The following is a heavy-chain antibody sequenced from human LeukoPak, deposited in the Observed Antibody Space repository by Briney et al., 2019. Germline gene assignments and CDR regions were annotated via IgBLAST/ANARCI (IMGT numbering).Heavy chain of an antibody. Sequence: GESLKISCKGSGYGFTSYWIGWVRQMLGKGLEWMGIIYPGDSDTRYSPSFQGQVTISADKSISTAYLQWSSLKASDTAMYYCARTRSGSYYAEYYFDYWGQGTLVTVSS. V-gene: IGHV5-51*01. D-gene: IGHD1-26*01. CDR1: GYGFTSYW. CDR3: ARTRSGSYYAEYYFDY. J-gene: IGHJ4*02. CDR2: IYPGDSDT.